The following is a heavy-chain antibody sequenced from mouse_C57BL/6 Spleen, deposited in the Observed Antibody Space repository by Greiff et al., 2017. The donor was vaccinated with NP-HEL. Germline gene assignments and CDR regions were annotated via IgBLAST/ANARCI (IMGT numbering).Heavy chain of an antibody. V-gene: IGHV1-82*01. Sequence: VKLMESGPELVKPGASVKISCKASGYAFSSSWMNWVKQRPGKGLEWIGRIYPGDGDTNYNGKFKGKATLTADKSSSTAYMQLSSLTSEDSAVYFCAHYGSSYYAMDYWGQGTSVTVST. CDR3: AHYGSSYYAMDY. CDR2: IYPGDGDT. CDR1: GYAFSSSW. J-gene: IGHJ4*01. D-gene: IGHD1-1*01.